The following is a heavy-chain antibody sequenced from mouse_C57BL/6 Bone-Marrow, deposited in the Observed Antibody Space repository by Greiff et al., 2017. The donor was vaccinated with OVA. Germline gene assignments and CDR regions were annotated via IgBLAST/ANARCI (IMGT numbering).Heavy chain of an antibody. Sequence: VQLQQSGPELVKPGASVKIPCKASGYTFTDYNMDWVKQSHGKSLEWIGDINPNNGGTIYNQKFKGKATLTVDKSSSTAYMELRSLTSEDTAVYYCARRGYGSTYWYFDVWGTGTTVTVSS. V-gene: IGHV1-18*01. D-gene: IGHD1-1*01. CDR3: ARRGYGSTYWYFDV. CDR1: GYTFTDYN. J-gene: IGHJ1*03. CDR2: INPNNGGT.